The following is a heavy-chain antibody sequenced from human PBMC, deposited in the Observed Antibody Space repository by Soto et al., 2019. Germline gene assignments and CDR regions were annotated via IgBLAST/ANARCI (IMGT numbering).Heavy chain of an antibody. Sequence: QVQLVQSGAEVKKPGASVKVSCKASGYTFTSYDINWVRQATGQGLEWMGWMNPNSGNTGYAQKFQGRVTMTRNTSISTAYMELSSLRSEDTAVYYCARIYKAQQLVDYYYGMDVWGQGTTVTVSS. D-gene: IGHD6-13*01. CDR3: ARIYKAQQLVDYYYGMDV. CDR1: GYTFTSYD. CDR2: MNPNSGNT. V-gene: IGHV1-8*01. J-gene: IGHJ6*02.